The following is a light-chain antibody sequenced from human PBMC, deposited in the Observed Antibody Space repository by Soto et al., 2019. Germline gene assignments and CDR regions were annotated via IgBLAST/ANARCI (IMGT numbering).Light chain of an antibody. CDR1: QSVSSSY. V-gene: IGKV3-20*01. CDR2: GAS. J-gene: IGKJ1*01. Sequence: EIVLTQSPGTLSLSPGERATLSCRASQSVSSSYLAWYQQKPGQAPRLLIYGASSRATGIPDRFSGSGSGTDFTFTISRLEPEDFAVNYCQQYGSSSWTFVQGTKVEIK. CDR3: QQYGSSSWT.